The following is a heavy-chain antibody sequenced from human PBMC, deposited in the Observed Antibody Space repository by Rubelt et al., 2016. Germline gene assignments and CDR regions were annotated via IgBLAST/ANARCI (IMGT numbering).Heavy chain of an antibody. V-gene: IGHV3-74*01. Sequence: EVQLVESGGGLVQPGGSLRLSCAASGFTFSSYWMHWVRQAPGKGLVWVSRINSDGSSTSYADSVKGRLTISRDNAKNTLYLQRNSLRAEDTAVYYCARSGPDVVVPAAIRVEGDAFDTWGQGTMVTVSS. CDR2: INSDGSST. J-gene: IGHJ3*02. CDR3: ARSGPDVVVPAAIRVEGDAFDT. D-gene: IGHD2-2*02. CDR1: GFTFSSYW.